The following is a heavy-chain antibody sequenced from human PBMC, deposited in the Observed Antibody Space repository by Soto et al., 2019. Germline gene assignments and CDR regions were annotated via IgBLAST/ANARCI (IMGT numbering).Heavy chain of an antibody. D-gene: IGHD2-2*01. J-gene: IGHJ6*03. CDR2: ISGSGGST. CDR1: GFTFSSYA. V-gene: IGHV3-23*01. Sequence: GGSLRLSCAASGFTFSSYAMSWVRQAPGKGLEWVSAISGSGGSTYYADSVKGRFTISRDNSKNTLYLQMNSLRAEDTAVYYCAKAPGYCSSTSCGDSYYYYYYMDVWGKGTTVTVSS. CDR3: AKAPGYCSSTSCGDSYYYYYYMDV.